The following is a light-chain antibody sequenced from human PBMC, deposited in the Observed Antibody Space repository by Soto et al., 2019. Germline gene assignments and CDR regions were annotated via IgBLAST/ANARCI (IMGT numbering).Light chain of an antibody. Sequence: DVQMTQSPSTLSASVGDRVTITCRASQSIGGWLAWYQQKPGKAPKLLIYDASSLQSGVPSRFSGSGSGTEFTLIISRLQADDFATYDCQQYHSTSHTFGPGTKVDI. CDR1: QSIGGW. CDR3: QQYHSTSHT. V-gene: IGKV1-5*01. CDR2: DAS. J-gene: IGKJ3*01.